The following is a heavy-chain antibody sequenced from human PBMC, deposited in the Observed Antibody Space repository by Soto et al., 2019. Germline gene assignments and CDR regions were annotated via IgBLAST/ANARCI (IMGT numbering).Heavy chain of an antibody. CDR3: ARYKGGYMSLFPNDY. J-gene: IGHJ4*02. D-gene: IGHD3-10*01. CDR1: GYSFTSYG. Sequence: QVQLVQSGAEVKTPGASVKVSCRASGYSFTSYGVSWVRRAPGQGLEWLGWITGYNGHTNYQQKLQGRITLTTDTSTSTAFMELRSLRSDDTAMYYCARYKGGYMSLFPNDYWDQGTLVTVSS. V-gene: IGHV1-18*01. CDR2: ITGYNGHT.